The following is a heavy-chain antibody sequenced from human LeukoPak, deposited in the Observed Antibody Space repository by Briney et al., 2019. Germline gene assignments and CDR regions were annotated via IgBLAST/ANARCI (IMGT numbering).Heavy chain of an antibody. D-gene: IGHD6-6*01. Sequence: ASVKVSCKASGYTFTGYYMHWVRQAPGQGLEWMGWINPNSGGTNYAQKFQGRVTMTRDTSISTAYMELSRLRSDDTAVYYCARDRDSSSSDAFDIWGQGTMVTVSS. V-gene: IGHV1-2*02. CDR1: GYTFTGYY. CDR3: ARDRDSSSSDAFDI. CDR2: INPNSGGT. J-gene: IGHJ3*02.